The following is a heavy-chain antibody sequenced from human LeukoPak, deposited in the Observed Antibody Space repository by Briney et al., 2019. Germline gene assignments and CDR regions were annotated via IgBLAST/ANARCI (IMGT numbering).Heavy chain of an antibody. CDR2: TWYDGRNN. J-gene: IGHJ4*02. CDR3: ARWGSGYFDY. D-gene: IGHD3-16*01. V-gene: IGHV3-33*01. CDR1: GFTFSSYG. Sequence: LGKSLRLSCAASGFTFSSYGMHWVRQAPGKGLEWVAVTWYDGRNNYYAASVKGRFTISRDNSKNTLYLQMNSLRAEDTAVYYCARWGSGYFDYWGQGTLVTVSS.